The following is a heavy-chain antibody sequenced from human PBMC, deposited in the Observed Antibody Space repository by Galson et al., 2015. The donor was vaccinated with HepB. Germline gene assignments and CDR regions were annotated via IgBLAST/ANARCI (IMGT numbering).Heavy chain of an antibody. J-gene: IGHJ4*02. CDR1: GYTFTSYG. CDR2: INAYNGNT. V-gene: IGHV1-18*04. Sequence: SVKVSCKASGYTFTSYGISWVRQAPGQGLEWMGWINAYNGNTNYAQKFQGRVTMTTDTSTSTGYMELKSLRSDDTAVYYCARDRELGYCSGGRCYSDYWGQGTLVTVSS. D-gene: IGHD2-15*01. CDR3: ARDRELGYCSGGRCYSDY.